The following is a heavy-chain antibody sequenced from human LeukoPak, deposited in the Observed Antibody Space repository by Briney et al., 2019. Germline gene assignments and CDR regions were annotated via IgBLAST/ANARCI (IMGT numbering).Heavy chain of an antibody. J-gene: IGHJ4*02. CDR1: GGSISSYY. CDR3: ARERTRNTAMPYFDY. D-gene: IGHD5-18*01. V-gene: IGHV4-59*12. Sequence: ASETLSLTCTVSGGSISSYYWSWIRQPPGKGLEWIGYIYYSGSTNYNPSLKSRVTISVDTSKNQFSLKLSSVTAADTAVYYCARERTRNTAMPYFDYWGQGTLVTVSS. CDR2: IYYSGST.